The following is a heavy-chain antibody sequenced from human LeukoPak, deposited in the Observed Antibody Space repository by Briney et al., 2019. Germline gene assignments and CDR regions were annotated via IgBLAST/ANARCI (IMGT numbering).Heavy chain of an antibody. CDR2: IKQDGSEK. J-gene: IGHJ6*02. CDR1: GFTFSSYS. CDR3: ARGMDV. V-gene: IGHV3-7*01. Sequence: GGSLRLSCAASGFTFSSYSMNWVRQAPGKGLEWVANIKQDGSEKYYVDSVKGRFTISRDNAKNSFYLQMNSLRAEDTALYYYARGMDVWGQGTTVTVSS.